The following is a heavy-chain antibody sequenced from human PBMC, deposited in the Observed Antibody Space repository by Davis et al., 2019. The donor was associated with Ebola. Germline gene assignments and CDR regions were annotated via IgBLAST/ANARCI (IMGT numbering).Heavy chain of an antibody. D-gene: IGHD1-1*01. J-gene: IGHJ3*02. Sequence: PGGSLRLSCAASGFTVSSNYMSWVRQAPGKGLEWVSVIYSGGSTYYADSVKGRFTISRDNSKNTLYLQMNSLRAEDTAVYYCARAPYNWNGGGAFDIWGQGTMVTVSS. V-gene: IGHV3-66*01. CDR2: IYSGGST. CDR1: GFTVSSNY. CDR3: ARAPYNWNGGGAFDI.